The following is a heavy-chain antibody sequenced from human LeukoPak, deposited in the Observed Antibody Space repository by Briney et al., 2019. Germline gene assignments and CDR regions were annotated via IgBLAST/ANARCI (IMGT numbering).Heavy chain of an antibody. D-gene: IGHD3-10*01. CDR2: INLQSGGT. CDR3: ATDPGHSGMDY. Sequence: ASVKVSCKTSGFYFIGYYMHWLRQAPGQGLDWMGWINLQSGGTKYAQKFQDRVTMTSDTSISTAYMDLSRLRSDDTAVYYCATDPGHSGMDYWGQGSLVTVSS. V-gene: IGHV1-2*02. J-gene: IGHJ4*02. CDR1: GFYFIGYY.